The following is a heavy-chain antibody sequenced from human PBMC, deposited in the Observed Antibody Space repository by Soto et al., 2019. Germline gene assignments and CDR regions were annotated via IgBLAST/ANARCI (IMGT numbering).Heavy chain of an antibody. CDR1: GGTFSSFA. CDR2: IMPIVGTP. D-gene: IGHD7-27*01. J-gene: IGHJ6*02. V-gene: IGHV1-69*01. CDR3: ALGNAMDV. Sequence: QVQLVQSGAEVKKPGSSVKVSCKASGGTFSSFAINWVRQAPGQGPQWMGGIMPIVGTPNYAQRSQGRVTIITDEVTSTAYMELTSLTVEDTAVYYCALGNAMDVWGQGTTVTVSS.